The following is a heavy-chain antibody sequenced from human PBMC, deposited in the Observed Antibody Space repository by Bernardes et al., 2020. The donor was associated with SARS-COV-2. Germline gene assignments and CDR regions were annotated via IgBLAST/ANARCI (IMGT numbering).Heavy chain of an antibody. Sequence: GGSLRLCCAASGISFSSLWMHWVRQVPGKGLEWVSRTAGDGSGTTYADSVKGRFTISRDNAKNTLYLQMNSLRAEDTAVYYCAGTSVTCCDYWGQGTLVSVSS. D-gene: IGHD2-2*01. CDR1: GISFSSLW. CDR3: AGTSVTCCDY. J-gene: IGHJ4*02. CDR2: TAGDGSGT. V-gene: IGHV3-74*03.